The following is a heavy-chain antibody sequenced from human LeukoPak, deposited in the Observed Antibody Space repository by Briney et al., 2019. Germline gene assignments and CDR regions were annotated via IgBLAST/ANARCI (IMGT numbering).Heavy chain of an antibody. V-gene: IGHV1-69*05. CDR1: GYTFTGYY. Sequence: SAKVSCKASGYTFTGYYMHWVRQAPEQGLEWMGGIIPIFGTANYAQKFQGRVTITTDESTSTAYMELSSLRSEDTAVYYCARGRWLQSGVADWGQGTLVTVSS. CDR2: IIPIFGTA. CDR3: ARGRWLQSGVAD. D-gene: IGHD5-24*01. J-gene: IGHJ4*02.